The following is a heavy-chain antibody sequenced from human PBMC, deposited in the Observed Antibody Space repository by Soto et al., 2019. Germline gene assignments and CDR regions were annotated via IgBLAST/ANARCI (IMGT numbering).Heavy chain of an antibody. CDR3: ASGKGLVARYDILFGRGYFDY. J-gene: IGHJ4*02. CDR1: GGTFSSYT. V-gene: IGHV1-69*02. CDR2: IIPILGIA. D-gene: IGHD3-9*01. Sequence: GASVKVSCKASGGTFSSYTISWVRQAPGQGLEWMGRIIPILGIANYAQKFQGRVTITADKSTSTAYMELSSLRSEDTAVYYCASGKGLVARYDILFGRGYFDYWGQGTLVTVSS.